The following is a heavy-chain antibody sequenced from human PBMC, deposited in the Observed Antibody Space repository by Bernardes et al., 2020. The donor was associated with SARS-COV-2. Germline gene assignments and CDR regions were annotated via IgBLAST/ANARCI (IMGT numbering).Heavy chain of an antibody. D-gene: IGHD3-10*01. CDR3: AKKDYYGSGSYED. CDR1: GFTFSSYA. Sequence: GGTLRLSCAASGFTFSSYAMSWVRKAPGKGLEWVSAISGSGGATYYADSVKGRFTISRDNSKNTLYLQMNSLRAEDTAVYYCAKKDYYGSGSYEDWGQGTLVTVSS. J-gene: IGHJ4*02. CDR2: ISGSGGAT. V-gene: IGHV3-23*01.